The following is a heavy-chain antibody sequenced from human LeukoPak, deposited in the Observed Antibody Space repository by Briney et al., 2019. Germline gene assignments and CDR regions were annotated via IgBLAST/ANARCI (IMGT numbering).Heavy chain of an antibody. J-gene: IGHJ4*02. D-gene: IGHD6-13*01. CDR2: ISSSGSTI. CDR1: GFTFSSYE. CDR3: ARLMGYSSSWYPCWDY. Sequence: GGSLRLSCAASGFTFSSYEMNWVRQAPGKGLEWVSYISSSGSTIYYADSVKGRFTISRDNAKHSLYLQMNSLRAEDTAVYYCARLMGYSSSWYPCWDYWGQGTLVTVSS. V-gene: IGHV3-48*03.